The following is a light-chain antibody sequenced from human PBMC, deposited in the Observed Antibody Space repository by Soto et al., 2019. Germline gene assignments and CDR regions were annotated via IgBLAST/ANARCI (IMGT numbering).Light chain of an antibody. Sequence: DIVMTQSPLSLPVTPGEPASISCRSSQSLLHSNGYNYLDWYLQKPGQSPQLLIYLGSNRASGVPDRFSGSGSGTEFTLTISRVEAEDVGVYYCMQALQTGVTVGPGTKVDIK. J-gene: IGKJ3*01. CDR1: QSLLHSNGYNY. CDR2: LGS. CDR3: MQALQTGVT. V-gene: IGKV2-28*01.